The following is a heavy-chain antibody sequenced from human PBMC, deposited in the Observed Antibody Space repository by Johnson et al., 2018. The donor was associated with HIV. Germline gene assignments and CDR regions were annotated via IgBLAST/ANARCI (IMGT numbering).Heavy chain of an antibody. V-gene: IGHV3-30*03. Sequence: QVQLVESGGGVVRPGVSLRLSCAASGFTFDDYGMSWVRQPPGKGLEWVSVISLDGSNKYYADSVKGRFTISRDNAKNSLYLQMNSLRAEDTAVYYCAIDSTPWGGDYVDYAFDIWGQGTMVTVSS. CDR1: GFTFDDYG. D-gene: IGHD4-17*01. CDR3: AIDSTPWGGDYVDYAFDI. CDR2: ISLDGSNK. J-gene: IGHJ3*02.